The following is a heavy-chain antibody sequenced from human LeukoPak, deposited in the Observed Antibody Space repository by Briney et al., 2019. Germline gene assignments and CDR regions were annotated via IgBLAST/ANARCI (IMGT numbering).Heavy chain of an antibody. V-gene: IGHV3-74*01. J-gene: IGHJ4*02. CDR2: INPDGSTT. Sequence: PGESLRLSCAASGFTFSRYWIHWVRQAPGKGLEWVSRINPDGSTTTHADSVKGRFTISRDNAKNTLYLQMNSLTADDTAVYYCARTDGSDDYWGQGTLVTVSS. CDR1: GFTFSRYW. D-gene: IGHD5-24*01. CDR3: ARTDGSDDY.